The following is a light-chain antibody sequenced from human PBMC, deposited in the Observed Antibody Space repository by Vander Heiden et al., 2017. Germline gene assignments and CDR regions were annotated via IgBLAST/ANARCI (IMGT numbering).Light chain of an antibody. V-gene: IGLV1-40*01. CDR1: DSNIGAGYT. J-gene: IGLJ2*01. CDR3: QSFDSGLTV. Sequence: QSVLTQPPTVSGAPGQRVTISCTGSDSNIGAGYTVHWYQRLPGTAPKLLIYDNYNRPSGVPDRFSGFNSGISASLAITELQGADEADYYCQSFDSGLTVFGGGTKVTVL. CDR2: DNY.